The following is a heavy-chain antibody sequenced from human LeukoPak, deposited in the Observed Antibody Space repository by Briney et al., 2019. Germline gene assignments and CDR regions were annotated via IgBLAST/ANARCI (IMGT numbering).Heavy chain of an antibody. D-gene: IGHD3-22*01. Sequence: SETLSLTCAVSGYSISSGYYWGWIRRPPGKGLEWIGSIYYSGSTYYNPSLKSRVTISVDTSKNQFSLKLSSVTAADTAVYYCAREPVHYYDSSGYYYGEDYWGQGTLVTVSS. CDR2: IYYSGST. CDR1: GYSISSGYY. V-gene: IGHV4-38-2*02. CDR3: AREPVHYYDSSGYYYGEDY. J-gene: IGHJ4*02.